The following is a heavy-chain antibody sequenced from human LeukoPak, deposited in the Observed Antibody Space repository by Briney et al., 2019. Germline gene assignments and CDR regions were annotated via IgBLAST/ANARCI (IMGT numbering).Heavy chain of an antibody. CDR1: GGSFSGYY. CDR3: ARGLYGDYYFDY. V-gene: IGHV4-34*01. Sequence: SETLSLTCAVYGGSFSGYYWSWIRQSPGKGLEWIGEINHSGSTNYNPSLKSRVTISVDTSKNQFSLKLSSVTAADTAVYYCARGLYGDYYFDYWGQGTLVTVSS. D-gene: IGHD4-17*01. J-gene: IGHJ4*02. CDR2: INHSGST.